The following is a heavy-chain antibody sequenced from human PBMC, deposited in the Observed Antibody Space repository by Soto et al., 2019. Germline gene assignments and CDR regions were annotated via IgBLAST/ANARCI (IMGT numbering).Heavy chain of an antibody. D-gene: IGHD2-21*02. V-gene: IGHV3-30*18. J-gene: IGHJ4*02. CDR3: AKNGLERRSDCYSDY. CDR2: ISYDGGNK. CDR1: GFTFSSYG. Sequence: PGGSLRLSCAASGFTFSSYGMHWVRQAPGKGLEWVAIISYDGGNKYYADSVKGRFTISRDNSKNTLYLQMNSLRAEDTAVYYCAKNGLERRSDCYSDYWGQGTLVTVSS.